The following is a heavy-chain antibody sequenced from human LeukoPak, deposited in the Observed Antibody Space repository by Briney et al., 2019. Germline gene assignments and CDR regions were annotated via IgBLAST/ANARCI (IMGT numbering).Heavy chain of an antibody. CDR3: TREAAAGIDY. V-gene: IGHV3-7*01. Sequence: GGSLRLSCAASGFTFSDYYMSWVRQAPGKGLEWVANIKQDGSEKYYLDSVKGRFTISRDNAKNSLYLQMNSLRAEDTAVYFCTREAAAGIDYWGQGTLVTVSS. CDR1: GFTFSDYY. D-gene: IGHD6-13*01. J-gene: IGHJ4*02. CDR2: IKQDGSEK.